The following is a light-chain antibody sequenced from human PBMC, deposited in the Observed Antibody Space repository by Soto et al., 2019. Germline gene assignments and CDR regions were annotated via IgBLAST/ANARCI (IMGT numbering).Light chain of an antibody. J-gene: IGLJ2*01. CDR1: SSNIGNNY. Sequence: QSVLTQPPSVSAAPGQKVTISCSGSSSNIGNNYVSWYQQLPGTAPKLRIYDNHKRRSGIPDRFSGSKSGTSATLGITGLQTGDEADYYCGTWDSSLSAVVFGGGTKLTVL. V-gene: IGLV1-51*01. CDR3: GTWDSSLSAVV. CDR2: DNH.